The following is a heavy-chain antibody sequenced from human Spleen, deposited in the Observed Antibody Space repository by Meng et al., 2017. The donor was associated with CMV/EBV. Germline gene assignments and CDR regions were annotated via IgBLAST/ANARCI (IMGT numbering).Heavy chain of an antibody. D-gene: IGHD2-2*02. J-gene: IGHJ3*02. CDR1: GYTFTDYY. Sequence: ASVKVSCKSSGYTFTDYYIYWVRQAPGQGLEWMGWINLNTGGTKYTENFRGRVTMTRDTSITTAYVELNRLKSDDTAVYFCAKVSCSSTSCYKGAFDIWGQGTMVTVSS. CDR2: INLNTGGT. V-gene: IGHV1-2*02. CDR3: AKVSCSSTSCYKGAFDI.